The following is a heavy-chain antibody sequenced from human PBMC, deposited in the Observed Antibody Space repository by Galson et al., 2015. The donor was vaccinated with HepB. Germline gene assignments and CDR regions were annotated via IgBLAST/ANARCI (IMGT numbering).Heavy chain of an antibody. J-gene: IGHJ6*02. Sequence: SVKVSCKASGYTFTGYYMHWVRQAPGQGLEWMGWINPNSGGTNYAQKFQGRVTMTRDTSISTAYMELSRLRSDDTAVYYCASCDYDFWSGHRSDFYGMDVWGQGTTVTVSS. V-gene: IGHV1-2*02. CDR1: GYTFTGYY. D-gene: IGHD3-3*01. CDR3: ASCDYDFWSGHRSDFYGMDV. CDR2: INPNSGGT.